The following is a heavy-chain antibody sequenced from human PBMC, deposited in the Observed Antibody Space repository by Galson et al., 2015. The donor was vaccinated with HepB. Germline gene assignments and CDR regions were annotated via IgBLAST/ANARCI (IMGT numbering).Heavy chain of an antibody. V-gene: IGHV3-30*04. Sequence: SLRLSCAASGFTFSSYAMHWVRQAPGKGLEWVAVISYDGSNKYHADSVKGRFTISRDNSKNTLYLQMNSLRAEDTAVYYCARGAYYYDNRGLDYWGREPWSPSPQ. CDR2: ISYDGSNK. D-gene: IGHD3-22*01. J-gene: IGHJ4*02. CDR1: GFTFSSYA. CDR3: ARGAYYYDNRGLDY.